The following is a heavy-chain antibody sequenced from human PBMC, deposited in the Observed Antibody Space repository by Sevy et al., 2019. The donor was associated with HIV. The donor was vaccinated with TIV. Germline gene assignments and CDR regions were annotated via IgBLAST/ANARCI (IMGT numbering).Heavy chain of an antibody. V-gene: IGHV1-2*06. J-gene: IGHJ3*02. D-gene: IGHD3-16*01. Sequence: ASVKVSCQASGYTFIGYYIHWVRQAPGQGLEWMGRINPNRGGTNYAQKFQGRVTMTRDTSISTAYMELSRLRSDDTAVYYCACYAIDVFYIWGQGTMVTVSS. CDR3: ACYAIDVFYI. CDR2: INPNRGGT. CDR1: GYTFIGYY.